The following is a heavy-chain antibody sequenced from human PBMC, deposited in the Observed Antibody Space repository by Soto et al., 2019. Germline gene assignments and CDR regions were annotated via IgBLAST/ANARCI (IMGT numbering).Heavy chain of an antibody. D-gene: IGHD3-22*01. V-gene: IGHV3-23*01. CDR1: GFMFNNYA. CDR3: AKDLAPTYKYDSRDTFDI. Sequence: GGSLRLSCAASGFMFNNYAMNWVRQAPGKGLEWVSSISGNGSATYYTDSVKGRFTISRDSSKKTLYLRMNSLGADDTAVYYCAKDLAPTYKYDSRDTFDIWVQGTMVTVSS. J-gene: IGHJ3*02. CDR2: ISGNGSAT.